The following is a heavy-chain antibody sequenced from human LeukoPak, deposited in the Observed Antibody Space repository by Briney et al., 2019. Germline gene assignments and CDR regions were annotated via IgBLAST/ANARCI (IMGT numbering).Heavy chain of an antibody. J-gene: IGHJ4*02. CDR3: AYYDSSGYYYVYGY. D-gene: IGHD3-22*01. V-gene: IGHV1-69*13. CDR2: IIPIFGTA. Sequence: SVKVSCKASGGTFSSYAISWVRQAPGQGLEWMGGIIPIFGTANYAQKFQGRVTITADESTSTAYMELSSLRSEDTAVYYRAYYDSSGYYYVYGYWGQGTLVTVSS. CDR1: GGTFSSYA.